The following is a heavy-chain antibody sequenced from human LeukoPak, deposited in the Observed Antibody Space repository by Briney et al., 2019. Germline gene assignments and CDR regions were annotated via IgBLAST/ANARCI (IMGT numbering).Heavy chain of an antibody. Sequence: SGPTLVNPTQTLTLTCTFSGFSLSTSGVGVGWIRQPPGKALEWLALIYWNDDKRYSPSLKSRLTITKDTSKNQVVLTMTNMDPVDTATYYCAHGNVGIAARNNWFDPWGQGTLVTVSS. D-gene: IGHD6-6*01. CDR3: AHGNVGIAARNNWFDP. CDR1: GFSLSTSGVG. J-gene: IGHJ5*02. CDR2: IYWNDDK. V-gene: IGHV2-5*01.